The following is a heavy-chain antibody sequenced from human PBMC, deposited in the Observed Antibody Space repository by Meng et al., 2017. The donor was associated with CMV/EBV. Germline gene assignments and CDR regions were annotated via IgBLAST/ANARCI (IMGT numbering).Heavy chain of an antibody. J-gene: IGHJ4*02. Sequence: SCKASGGTFSSYAISWVRQAPGQGLEWVAVISYDGSNKYYADSVKGRFTISRDNSKNTLYLQMNSLRAEDTAVYYCARGWLRARIDYWGQGTLVTVSS. CDR2: ISYDGSNK. CDR3: ARGWLRARIDY. V-gene: IGHV3-30*04. D-gene: IGHD5-18*01. CDR1: GGTFSSYA.